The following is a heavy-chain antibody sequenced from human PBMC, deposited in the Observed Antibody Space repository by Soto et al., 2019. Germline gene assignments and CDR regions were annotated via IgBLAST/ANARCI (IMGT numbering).Heavy chain of an antibody. Sequence: PGGSLRLSCAASGFPFDSYWMHWVRQVPGKGLVWVSRINYDGTYLTYADSVRGRFTISRDNAKNTLYLQMNSLRVEDMAIYYCTSDVFGVSHSWGQGTVVTVSS. CDR3: TSDVFGVSHS. D-gene: IGHD3-3*01. CDR2: INYDGTYL. J-gene: IGHJ4*02. CDR1: GFPFDSYW. V-gene: IGHV3-74*03.